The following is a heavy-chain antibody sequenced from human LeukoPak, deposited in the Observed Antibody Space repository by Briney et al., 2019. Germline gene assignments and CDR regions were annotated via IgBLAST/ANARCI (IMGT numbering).Heavy chain of an antibody. D-gene: IGHD6-6*01. CDR2: IRSKSYGGTT. Sequence: GGSLRLSCTSSGFTFGDYAMGWVRQAPGKGLEWVGFIRSKSYGGTTEYAASVKGRFTIPRDDSKSIAYLQMNSLKTEDTAIYYCTRGYSCSSWGQGTLVTVSS. CDR1: GFTFGDYA. CDR3: TRGYSCSS. V-gene: IGHV3-49*04. J-gene: IGHJ4*02.